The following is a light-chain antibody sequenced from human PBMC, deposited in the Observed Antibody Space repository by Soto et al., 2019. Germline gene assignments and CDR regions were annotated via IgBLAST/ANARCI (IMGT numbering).Light chain of an antibody. CDR3: AAWDNSLSEYV. CDR2: SNN. Sequence: QPVLTQPPSASETPGQRVTISCSGSSSNIGRNTVNWYQQLTGTAPKLVIYSNNQRPSGVPDRFSGSKSGTSGSLAISGLQSEDEADYYCAAWDNSLSEYVFGTGTKLTVL. V-gene: IGLV1-44*01. J-gene: IGLJ1*01. CDR1: SSNIGRNT.